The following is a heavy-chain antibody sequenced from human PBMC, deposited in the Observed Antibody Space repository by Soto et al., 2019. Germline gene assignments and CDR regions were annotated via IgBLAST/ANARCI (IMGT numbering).Heavy chain of an antibody. CDR3: ATWVDYGDFEGFDF. Sequence: VSVKVSCKTSGYSFTVYKLHWVRQAPGQGLEWMGWVDPNGGGSNSAQKFQGSVTMTWDTSITTAYLDLTRLTTNDTATYFCATWVDYGDFEGFDFWGQGTLVTVSS. V-gene: IGHV1-2*04. CDR2: VDPNGGGS. CDR1: GYSFTVYK. D-gene: IGHD4-17*01. J-gene: IGHJ4*02.